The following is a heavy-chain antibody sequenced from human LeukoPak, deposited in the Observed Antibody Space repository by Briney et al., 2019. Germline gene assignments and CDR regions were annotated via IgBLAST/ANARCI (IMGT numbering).Heavy chain of an antibody. CDR3: VSGTDCSATTCYPLSAFDS. CDR2: ICSHGTST. Sequence: GGSLRLSCVASGFIFSDFGMNWVRQVPGKGLEWVAFICSHGTSTFYAESVKGRFTISRDTGKKSLDLQMTSLRVEDTAAYYCVSGTDCSATTCYPLSAFDSWGQGTLVTVSS. D-gene: IGHD2-2*01. CDR1: GFIFSDFG. J-gene: IGHJ4*02. V-gene: IGHV3-21*04.